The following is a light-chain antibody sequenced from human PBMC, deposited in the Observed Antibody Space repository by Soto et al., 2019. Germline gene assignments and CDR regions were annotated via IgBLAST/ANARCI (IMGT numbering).Light chain of an antibody. V-gene: IGKV3-15*01. J-gene: IGKJ2*01. CDR3: QQSYTTPVYS. CDR1: QSINSN. Sequence: VMTQSPATLSVSPGERATRSCTASQSINSNLAWYQQRPGQAPRLLIYGASTRATGIPARFSGSGSGTESTLTISSLQPEDFATYFCQQSYTTPVYSFGQGTKVDIK. CDR2: GAS.